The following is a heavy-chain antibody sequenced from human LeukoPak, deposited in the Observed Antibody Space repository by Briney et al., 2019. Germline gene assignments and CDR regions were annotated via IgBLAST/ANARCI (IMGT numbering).Heavy chain of an antibody. J-gene: IGHJ4*02. CDR2: ISGSGGST. CDR1: GFTFSSYA. D-gene: IGHD6-19*01. CDR3: AKALYSSGWYGKYYFDY. Sequence: PGGSLRLSCAASGFTFSSYAMSWVRQAPGKGLEWVSAISGSGGSTYYADSVKGRFTLSRDNPKNTLYLQMNSLRAEDTAVYYCAKALYSSGWYGKYYFDYWGQGTLVTVSS. V-gene: IGHV3-23*01.